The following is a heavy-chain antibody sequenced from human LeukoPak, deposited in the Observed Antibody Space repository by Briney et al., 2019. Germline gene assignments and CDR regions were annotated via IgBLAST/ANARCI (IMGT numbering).Heavy chain of an antibody. J-gene: IGHJ4*02. Sequence: PGGSLRLSCAASGFTFSNYAMSWVRQAPGKGLEWVSAIDGSSGSTYYADSVKGRFTISRDNTKNTLYLQMNSLRAEDTAVYYCAKGGKWDVTPFDYWGQGTLVTVSS. CDR2: IDGSSGST. CDR3: AKGGKWDVTPFDY. CDR1: GFTFSNYA. D-gene: IGHD1-26*01. V-gene: IGHV3-23*01.